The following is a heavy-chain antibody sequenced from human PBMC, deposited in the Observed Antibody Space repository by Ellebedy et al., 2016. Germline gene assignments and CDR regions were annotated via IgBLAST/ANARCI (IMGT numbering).Heavy chain of an antibody. V-gene: IGHV4-61*02. Sequence: SETLSLTXTVSGGSISSSSYYWSWIRQPAGKGLEWIGRIYTSGSTNYNPSLKSRVTMSVDTSKNQFSLKLSSVTAADTAVYYCARKGFSDAFDIWGQGTMVTVSS. D-gene: IGHD3-3*01. CDR3: ARKGFSDAFDI. CDR2: IYTSGST. J-gene: IGHJ3*02. CDR1: GGSISSSSYY.